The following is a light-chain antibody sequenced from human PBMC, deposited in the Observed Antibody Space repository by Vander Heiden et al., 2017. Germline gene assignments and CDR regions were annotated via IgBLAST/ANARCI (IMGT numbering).Light chain of an antibody. V-gene: IGLV1-51*01. CDR1: SSNIGNNF. Sequence: QSVLTQPPSVSAAPGQKVTISCSGRSSNIGNNFVAWYQQLPGAAPKLLIYDNNKRPSGIPDRFSGSKSGTSATLGITGLQTGDEADYYCATWDSSLSAAVFGGGTKLTVL. CDR2: DNN. CDR3: ATWDSSLSAAV. J-gene: IGLJ2*01.